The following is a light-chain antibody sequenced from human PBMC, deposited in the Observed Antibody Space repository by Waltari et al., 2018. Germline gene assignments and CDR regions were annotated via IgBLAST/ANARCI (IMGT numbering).Light chain of an antibody. CDR1: QSISSY. J-gene: IGKJ3*01. CDR2: AAS. CDR3: QQSYSTPH. V-gene: IGKV1-39*01. Sequence: DIQMTQSPSSLSASVGDRVTITCRASQSISSYLHWYQQRPGKAPKLLLYAASSLQSGVPSRFSGRGSGTDFTLTISRLQPEDFATYYCQQSYSTPHFGPGTKVDIK.